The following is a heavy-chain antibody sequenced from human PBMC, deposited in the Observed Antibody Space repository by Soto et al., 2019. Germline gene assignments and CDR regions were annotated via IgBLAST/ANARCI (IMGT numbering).Heavy chain of an antibody. J-gene: IGHJ5*02. CDR3: ARQPMTTVTTNWFDP. V-gene: IGHV4-39*01. CDR1: GGSISSSSYY. D-gene: IGHD4-17*01. CDR2: IYYSGST. Sequence: SETLSLTCTVSGGSISSSSYYWGWIRQPPGKGLEWIGSIYYSGSTYYNPSLKSRVTISVDTSKNQFSLKLSSVTAADTAVYYCARQPMTTVTTNWFDPWGQGTLVTVSS.